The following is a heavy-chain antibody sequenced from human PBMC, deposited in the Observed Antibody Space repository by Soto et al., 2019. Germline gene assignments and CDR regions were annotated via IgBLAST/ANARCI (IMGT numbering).Heavy chain of an antibody. CDR1: GFTFSSYS. CDR2: ISSSSTI. Sequence: GGSLRLSCAASGFTFSSYSMNWVRQAPGKGLEWVSYISSSSTIYYADSVKGRFTISRGNAKNSLYLQMDSLRDEDTAVYYCARPEYSSSSYGMDVWGQGTTVTVSS. D-gene: IGHD6-6*01. CDR3: ARPEYSSSSYGMDV. V-gene: IGHV3-48*02. J-gene: IGHJ6*02.